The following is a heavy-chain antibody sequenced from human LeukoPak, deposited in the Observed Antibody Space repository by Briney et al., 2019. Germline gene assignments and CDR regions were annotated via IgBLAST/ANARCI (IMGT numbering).Heavy chain of an antibody. J-gene: IGHJ5*02. V-gene: IGHV4-34*01. D-gene: IGHD6-13*01. CDR1: GGSFSGYY. CDR2: INHSGST. CDR3: ARGGIGIAAAGSDP. Sequence: PSETLSLTXAVYGGSFSGYYWSWIRQPPGKGLEWIGEINHSGSTNYNPSLKSRVTISVDTSKNQFSLKLSSVTAADTAVYYCARGGIGIAAAGSDPWGQGTLVTVSS.